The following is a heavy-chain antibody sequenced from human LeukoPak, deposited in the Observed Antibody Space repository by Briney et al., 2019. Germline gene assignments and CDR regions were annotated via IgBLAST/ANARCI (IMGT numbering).Heavy chain of an antibody. CDR2: IRYDGSKK. CDR1: GFTFDDYA. D-gene: IGHD3-10*01. J-gene: IGHJ4*02. Sequence: GGSLRLSCAASGFTFDDYAMHWVRQAPGKGLEWVAFIRYDGSKKYYADSVKGRFTISRDNSKNTLYLQMNSLRDEDTAVYYCAKDRVSMVRGADPMFCDYWGQGTLVTVSS. CDR3: AKDRVSMVRGADPMFCDY. V-gene: IGHV3-30*02.